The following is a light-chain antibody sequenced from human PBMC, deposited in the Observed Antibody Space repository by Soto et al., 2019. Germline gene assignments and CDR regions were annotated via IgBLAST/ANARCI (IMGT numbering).Light chain of an antibody. V-gene: IGLV2-18*02. CDR2: EVN. CDR1: SSDIGRYNR. CDR3: STSTTSSTLV. J-gene: IGLJ2*01. Sequence: QSALTQPPSVSGSPGQSVTISCTGTSSDIGRYNRDSWYHQPPGATPKLIIYEVNNRPSGVPDRLSGAKSGKTACLTISGLQAEDEANYFCSTSTTSSTLVFGGGTKLTVL.